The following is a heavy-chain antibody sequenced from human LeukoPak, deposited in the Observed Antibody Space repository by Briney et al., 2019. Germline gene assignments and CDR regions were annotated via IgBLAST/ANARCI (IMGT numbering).Heavy chain of an antibody. CDR3: ASPYDPSNDAFDI. CDR1: GFTFSNAW. Sequence: PGGSLRLSCAASGFTFSNAWMSWVRQAPGKGLEWVSVIYSGGSTYYADSVKGRFTISRDNSKNTLYLQMNSLRAEDTAVCYCASPYDPSNDAFDIWGQGTMVTVSS. D-gene: IGHD3-22*01. V-gene: IGHV3-53*01. CDR2: IYSGGST. J-gene: IGHJ3*02.